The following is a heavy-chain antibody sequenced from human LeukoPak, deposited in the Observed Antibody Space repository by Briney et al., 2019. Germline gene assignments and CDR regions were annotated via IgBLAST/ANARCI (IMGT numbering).Heavy chain of an antibody. Sequence: PSETLSLTCAVYGGSFSGYYWSWIRQPPGKGLEWIGEINHSGSTNYNPSLKSRVTISVDTSKNQFSLKLSSVTAADTAVYYCARVSGAVWFGELLPTHFDYWGQGTLVTVSS. D-gene: IGHD3-10*01. CDR3: ARVSGAVWFGELLPTHFDY. V-gene: IGHV4-34*01. CDR1: GGSFSGYY. J-gene: IGHJ4*02. CDR2: INHSGST.